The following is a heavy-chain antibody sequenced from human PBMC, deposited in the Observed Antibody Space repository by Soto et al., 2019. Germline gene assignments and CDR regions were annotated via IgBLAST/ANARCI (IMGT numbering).Heavy chain of an antibody. CDR3: TRDWEITVSTWSFGGF. CDR2: IIPFHGVT. V-gene: IGHV1-69*08. Sequence: QVQLVQSGAEVKKPGSSVKVSCKASGGTFSPYTINWVRQAPGQGLEWMGRIIPFHGVTNYAQKFQARVTITADKSTSTAYTELSGLRFDDTAMYYCTRDWEITVSTWSFGGFWGRGTLVTVAS. D-gene: IGHD3-10*01. CDR1: GGTFSPYT. J-gene: IGHJ4*02.